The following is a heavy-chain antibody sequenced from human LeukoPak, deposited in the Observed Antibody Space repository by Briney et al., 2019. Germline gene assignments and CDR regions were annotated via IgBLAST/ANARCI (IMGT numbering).Heavy chain of an antibody. CDR1: GFTFDDYA. D-gene: IGHD3-10*01. J-gene: IGHJ6*02. CDR3: AKDISSGNVPYYYYGMDV. CDR2: ISWNSGSI. V-gene: IGHV3-9*01. Sequence: GRSLRLSCAASGFTFDDYAMHWVRQAPGKGLEWVSGISWNSGSIGYADSVKGRFTISRDNAKNPLYLQMNSLRAEDTALYYCAKDISSGNVPYYYYGMDVWGQGTTVTVSS.